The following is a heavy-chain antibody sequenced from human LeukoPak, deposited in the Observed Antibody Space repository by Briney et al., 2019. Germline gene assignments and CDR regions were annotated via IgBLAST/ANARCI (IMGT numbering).Heavy chain of an antibody. J-gene: IGHJ3*02. V-gene: IGHV4-34*01. CDR1: GGSFSGYY. CDR3: ARLTYVWGSYRSDAFDI. CDR2: INHSGST. Sequence: SETLSLTCAVYGGSFSGYYWSWIRQPPGKGLEWIGEINHSGSTNYNPSLKSRVTISVDTSKNQFSLKLSSVTAADTAVYYCARLTYVWGSYRSDAFDIWGQGTMVTVSS. D-gene: IGHD3-16*02.